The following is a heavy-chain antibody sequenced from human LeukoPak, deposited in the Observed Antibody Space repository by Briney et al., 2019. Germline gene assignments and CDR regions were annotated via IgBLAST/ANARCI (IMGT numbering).Heavy chain of an antibody. CDR3: ARVWAAAGAFDY. V-gene: IGHV3-30*03. CDR2: ISYDGSNK. J-gene: IGHJ4*02. CDR1: GFTFSSYG. Sequence: GGSLRLSCAASGFTFSSYGMHWVRQAPGKGLEWVAVISYDGSNKYYADSVKGRFTISRDNAKNSLYLQMNSLRAEDTAVYYCARVWAAAGAFDYWGQGTLVTVSS. D-gene: IGHD6-13*01.